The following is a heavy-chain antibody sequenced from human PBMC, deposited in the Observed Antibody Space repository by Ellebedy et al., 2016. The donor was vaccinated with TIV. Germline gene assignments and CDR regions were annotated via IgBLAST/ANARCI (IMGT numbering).Heavy chain of an antibody. V-gene: IGHV4-34*01. D-gene: IGHD6-6*01. Sequence: SETLSLTXAVSGGSFSGYYWSWIRQPPGKGLEWIGEINHSGSTNYNPSLKSRVTISVDTSKNQFSLKLSSVTAANTAVYYCARGRLEAGRQKKAPKFNWYFDLWGRGTLVTVSS. J-gene: IGHJ2*01. CDR3: ARGRLEAGRQKKAPKFNWYFDL. CDR2: INHSGST. CDR1: GGSFSGYY.